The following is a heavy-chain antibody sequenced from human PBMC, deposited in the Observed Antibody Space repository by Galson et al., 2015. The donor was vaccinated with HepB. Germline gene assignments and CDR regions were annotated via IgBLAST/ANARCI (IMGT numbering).Heavy chain of an antibody. D-gene: IGHD3-16*01. J-gene: IGHJ3*02. CDR3: AKGIWGFAMFDALDI. CDR1: GLTYSDSS. Sequence: SLRLSCAASGLTYSDSSMTWVRQAPGQGLEWVSVVSGSGVNTFYVDSVKGRFTVSRDTSKNIFYLQMNSLRADDTALYYCAKGIWGFAMFDALDIWGQGTMVTVSS. CDR2: VSGSGVNT. V-gene: IGHV3-23*01.